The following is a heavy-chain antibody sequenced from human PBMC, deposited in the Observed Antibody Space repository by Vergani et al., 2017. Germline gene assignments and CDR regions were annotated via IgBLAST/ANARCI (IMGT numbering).Heavy chain of an antibody. D-gene: IGHD6-6*01. V-gene: IGHV4-59*08. CDR2: IYYSGST. Sequence: QVQLQESGPGLVKPSETLSLTCTVSGGSISSYYWSWIRQPPGKGLEWIGYIYYSGSTNYNPSLKRRVTISVDTSKNQFSLKLSSVTAADTAVYYCARRGSIAARFDPWGQGTLVTVSA. J-gene: IGHJ5*02. CDR1: GGSISSYY. CDR3: ARRGSIAARFDP.